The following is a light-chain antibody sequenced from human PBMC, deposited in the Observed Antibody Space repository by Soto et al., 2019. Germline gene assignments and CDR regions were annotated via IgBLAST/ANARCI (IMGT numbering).Light chain of an antibody. J-gene: IGKJ2*01. Sequence: DIQMTQSPSTLSASVGDRVTITCRASQSISSWLAWYQQKPGKAPKLLIYDASSLESGVPSRFSGSGSGTEFTLTISSLQPDDVATYYYQQYNRYSQYTFGQGTKLEIK. CDR1: QSISSW. V-gene: IGKV1-5*01. CDR2: DAS. CDR3: QQYNRYSQYT.